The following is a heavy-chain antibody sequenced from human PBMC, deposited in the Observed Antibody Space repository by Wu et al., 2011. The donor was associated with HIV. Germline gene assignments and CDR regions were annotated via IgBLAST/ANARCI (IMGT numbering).Heavy chain of an antibody. CDR2: NIPFLEKP. Sequence: QVQLLQSGAEVRKPGSSVKVSCKVSGGTFSNYAISWVRQAPGQGLEWMGRNIPFLEKPKYAQTFQGRISIIADESTSTAYMELSNLRSEDTAVYYCARDRTALVRAPFDIWGQGTMVTVSS. CDR3: ARDRTALVRAPFDI. CDR1: GGTFSNYA. D-gene: IGHD5-18*01. J-gene: IGHJ3*02. V-gene: IGHV1-69*15.